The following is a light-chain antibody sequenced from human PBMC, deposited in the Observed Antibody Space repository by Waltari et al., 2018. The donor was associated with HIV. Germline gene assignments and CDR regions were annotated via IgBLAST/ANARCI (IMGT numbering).Light chain of an antibody. V-gene: IGLV1-47*01. J-gene: IGLJ2*01. Sequence: QSVLTQPPSASGTPGQRVTISCSGCSTNIGGNFLFWYQQFPGTAPKLLIYRNNQRPSGVPDRFSGSKSGTSASLAISGLRSEDEADYYCTTWDDSLSGPVFGGGTKLTVL. CDR2: RNN. CDR3: TTWDDSLSGPV. CDR1: STNIGGNF.